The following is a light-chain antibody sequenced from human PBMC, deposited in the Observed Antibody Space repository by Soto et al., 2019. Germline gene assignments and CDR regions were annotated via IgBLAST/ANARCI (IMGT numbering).Light chain of an antibody. V-gene: IGKV1-39*02. CDR1: QSIRNY. Sequence: DIQMTQSPSSLSASVGDRVTISCRASQSIRNYVSWYQQKPGPAPKLLIRAASTLQSAVPTRFRGSGSGTDFTLTISSRQIEDFATYFCQWTDSTPPTLGQGTNVEI. J-gene: IGKJ1*01. CDR2: AAS. CDR3: QWTDSTPPT.